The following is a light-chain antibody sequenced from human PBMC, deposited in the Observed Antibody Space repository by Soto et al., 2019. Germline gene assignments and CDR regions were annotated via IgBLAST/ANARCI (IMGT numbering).Light chain of an antibody. V-gene: IGLV1-40*01. Sequence: QSVLTQPPSVSGAPGQRVTISCTGSSSNIGGGYAVHGYPQLPGTAPKLLIYGNSNRPSGVPDRFSDSRSGTSASLAITGLHAEDEADYYCQSYDSSLSGYVVFGGGTKLTVL. CDR2: GNS. CDR3: QSYDSSLSGYVV. J-gene: IGLJ2*01. CDR1: SSNIGGGYA.